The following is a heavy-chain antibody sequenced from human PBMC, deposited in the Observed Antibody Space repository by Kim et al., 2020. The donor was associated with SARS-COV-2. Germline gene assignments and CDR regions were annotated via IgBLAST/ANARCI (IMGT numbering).Heavy chain of an antibody. CDR3: ARAGGYYYGSGSYHYGMDV. CDR1: GYTFTGYY. V-gene: IGHV1-2*06. D-gene: IGHD3-10*01. J-gene: IGHJ6*02. Sequence: ASVKVSCKASGYTFTGYYMHWVRQAPGQGLEWMGRINPNSGGTNYAQKFQGRVTMTRDTSISTAYMELSRLRSDDTAVYYCARAGGYYYGSGSYHYGMDVWGQGTTVTVSS. CDR2: INPNSGGT.